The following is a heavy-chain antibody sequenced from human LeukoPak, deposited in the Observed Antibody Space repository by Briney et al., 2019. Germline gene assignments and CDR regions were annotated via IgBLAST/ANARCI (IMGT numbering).Heavy chain of an antibody. D-gene: IGHD1-1*01. CDR1: GGSISSSSYY. CDR3: AGPQLSVYYFDY. Sequence: SEALSLTCTVSGGSISSSSYYWGWIRRPPGKGLEWIGSIYYSGSTYYNPSLKSRVTISVDTSKNQFSLKLSSVTPADTAVYYCAGPQLSVYYFDYWGQGTLVTVSS. V-gene: IGHV4-39*07. J-gene: IGHJ4*02. CDR2: IYYSGST.